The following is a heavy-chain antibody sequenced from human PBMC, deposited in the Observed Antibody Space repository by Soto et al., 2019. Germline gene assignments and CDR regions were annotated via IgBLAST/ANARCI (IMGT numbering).Heavy chain of an antibody. J-gene: IGHJ4*02. V-gene: IGHV4-31*03. CDR1: GGSISSGGYY. CDR3: ARVPLGYCSGGSCSTHFDY. D-gene: IGHD2-15*01. Sequence: SETLSLTCTVSGGSISSGGYYWSWIRQHPGKGLEWIGYIYYSGSTYYNPSLKSRVTVSVDTSKNQFSLKLSSVTAADTAVYYCARVPLGYCSGGSCSTHFDYWGQGTLVTVSS. CDR2: IYYSGST.